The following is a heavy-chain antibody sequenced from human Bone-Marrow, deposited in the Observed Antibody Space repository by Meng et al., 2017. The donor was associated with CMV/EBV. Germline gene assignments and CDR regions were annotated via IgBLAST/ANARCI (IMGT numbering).Heavy chain of an antibody. D-gene: IGHD3-9*01. V-gene: IGHV4-39*01. CDR3: ARLNDILTGYCDD. J-gene: IGHJ4*02. Sequence: SETLSLTCTVSGGSISSSSYYWGWIRQPPGKGLEWIGSIYYSGSTYYNPSLKSRVTISVDTSKNQFSLKLSSVTAADTAVYYCARLNDILTGYCDDWGQGTLVTVSS. CDR2: IYYSGST. CDR1: GGSISSSSYY.